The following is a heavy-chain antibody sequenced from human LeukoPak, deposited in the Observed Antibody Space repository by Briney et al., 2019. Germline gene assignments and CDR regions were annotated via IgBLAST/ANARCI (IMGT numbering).Heavy chain of an antibody. CDR3: ARLVVVAALDY. CDR2: ISGSGGST. Sequence: QPGGSVRLSCAASGFTFSSYAMSWVRQAPGKGLDWVSAISGSGGSTYYADSVKGRFTISRDNAKNSLYLQINSLRAEDTAVYYCARLVVVAALDYWGQGTLVTVSS. V-gene: IGHV3-23*01. CDR1: GFTFSSYA. J-gene: IGHJ4*02. D-gene: IGHD2-15*01.